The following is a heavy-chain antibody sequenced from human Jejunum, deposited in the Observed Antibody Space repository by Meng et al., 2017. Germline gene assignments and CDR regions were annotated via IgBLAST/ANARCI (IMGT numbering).Heavy chain of an antibody. V-gene: IGHV3-72*01. Sequence: GSLKISFSSSGFTLSDHYLDWVRQASGKGLEGVRRTTNKANSYTADYGASVKGRFTMSRQNSENSMYLQMNSLKTEDTAVYYCTRRSDLTGRGNAFDIWGQGTMVTVSS. CDR2: TTNKANSYTA. CDR3: TRRSDLTGRGNAFDI. J-gene: IGHJ3*02. CDR1: GFTLSDHY. D-gene: IGHD3-9*01.